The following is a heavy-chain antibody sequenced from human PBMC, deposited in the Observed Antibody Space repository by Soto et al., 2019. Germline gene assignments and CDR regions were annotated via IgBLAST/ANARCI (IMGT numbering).Heavy chain of an antibody. CDR2: ISTGISYT. CDR3: VRDRVTTTPIDS. V-gene: IGHV3-11*06. CDR1: GFTFSDYY. J-gene: IGHJ4*02. D-gene: IGHD2-21*02. Sequence: QVRLVESGGGLVKPGGSLRLSCAASGFTFSDYYMSWIRQAPGKGLEWVSYISTGISYTNYADSVKGRFTISRDNAKNSLYLQMNSLRVEDTAVYYCVRDRVTTTPIDSWGQGTLVTVSS.